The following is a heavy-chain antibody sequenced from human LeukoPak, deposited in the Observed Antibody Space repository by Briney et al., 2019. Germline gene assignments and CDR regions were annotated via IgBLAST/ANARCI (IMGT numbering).Heavy chain of an antibody. D-gene: IGHD3-9*01. V-gene: IGHV4-34*01. CDR3: ARGHEYDILTGYLPYYFDY. CDR1: GGSFSGYY. Sequence: SETLPLTCAVYGGSFSGYYWSWIRQPPGKGLEWIGEINHSGSTNYNPSLKSRVTISVDTSKNQFSLKLSSVTAADTAVYYCARGHEYDILTGYLPYYFDYWGQGTLVTVSS. J-gene: IGHJ4*02. CDR2: INHSGST.